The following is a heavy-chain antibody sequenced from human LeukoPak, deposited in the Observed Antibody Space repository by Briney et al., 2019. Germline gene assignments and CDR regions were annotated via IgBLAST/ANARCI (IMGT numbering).Heavy chain of an antibody. CDR1: GFTFDDYG. J-gene: IGHJ3*02. Sequence: GGSLRLSCAASGFTFDDYGMSWVRQAPGKGLEWVSGISWNSGSIGYADSVKGRFTISRDNAKNSLYLQMNSLRAEDTALYYCAKEKIPPNRWLRFAAFDIWGQGTMVTVSS. D-gene: IGHD5-12*01. CDR3: AKEKIPPNRWLRFAAFDI. CDR2: ISWNSGSI. V-gene: IGHV3-9*01.